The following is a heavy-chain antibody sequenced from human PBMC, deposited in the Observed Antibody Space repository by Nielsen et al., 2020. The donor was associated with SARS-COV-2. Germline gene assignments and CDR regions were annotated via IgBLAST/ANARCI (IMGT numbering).Heavy chain of an antibody. CDR3: ARETRYCSSTSCYAGWFDP. D-gene: IGHD2-2*01. V-gene: IGHV4-59*01. J-gene: IGHJ5*02. CDR1: GGSISSYY. CDR2: IYNSGST. Sequence: SETLSLTCTVSGGSISSYYWSWIRQPPGKGLEWIGYIYNSGSTNYNPSLKSRVTISVDTSKNQFFLKQSSVTAADTAVYYCARETRYCSSTSCYAGWFDPWGQGTLVTVSS.